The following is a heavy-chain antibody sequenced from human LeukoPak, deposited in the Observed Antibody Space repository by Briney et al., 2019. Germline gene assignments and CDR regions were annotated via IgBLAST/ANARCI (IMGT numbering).Heavy chain of an antibody. CDR1: GFTFSSYA. CDR2: ISGSGGST. D-gene: IGHD3-10*01. Sequence: GGSLRLSCAASGFTFSSYAMSWVRQAPGKGLEWVSAISGSGGSTYYADSVKGRFTISRDNSKNTLYLQMNSLRTDDTATYYCAKGPNFGSWRAVHYWGQGSLVTVSP. J-gene: IGHJ4*02. V-gene: IGHV3-23*01. CDR3: AKGPNFGSWRAVHY.